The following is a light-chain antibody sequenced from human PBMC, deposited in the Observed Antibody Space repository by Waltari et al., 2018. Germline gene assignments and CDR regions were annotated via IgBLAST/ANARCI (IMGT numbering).Light chain of an antibody. V-gene: IGLV2-14*03. CDR3: ASWTDSDTLKLL. CDR2: DVT. CDR1: SDVGGSNY. J-gene: IGLJ2*01. Sequence: QSALTQPASVSGSPGQPITISCTGSDVGGSNYVSWYQQHPGKAPQVMIYDVTDRPSGVSSRFSGSKSGDTASLTISGLQAEDEADYYCASWTDSDTLKLLFGGGTKLTVL.